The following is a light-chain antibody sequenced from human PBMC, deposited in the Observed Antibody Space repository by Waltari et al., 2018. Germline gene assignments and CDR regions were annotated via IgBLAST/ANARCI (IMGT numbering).Light chain of an antibody. V-gene: IGKV3-11*01. CDR1: QSVGSS. Sequence: EVVLTQSPATLSLAPGERATLSCWASQSVGSSLAWYQQKPGQAPRLLMYDASNRATGVPARFNGSGSGTDFTLTIISLQSEDSAVYYCQQRSNWPPITFGQGTRLEIK. CDR2: DAS. CDR3: QQRSNWPPIT. J-gene: IGKJ5*01.